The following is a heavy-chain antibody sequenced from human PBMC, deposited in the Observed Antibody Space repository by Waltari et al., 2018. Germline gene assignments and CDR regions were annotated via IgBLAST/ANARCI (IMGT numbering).Heavy chain of an antibody. CDR1: GGPISGYY. CDR3: ARVSWSTGNYYYFYIDV. V-gene: IGHV4-59*13. D-gene: IGHD3-10*01. Sequence: QVQLQESGPGLVKPSETLSLMCTASGGPISGYYWSWIRQPPGKGLEWIAYIYYTGTINYNPSLKSRVTLSVDTSKNQFSLKLNSMTAADTAVYYCARVSWSTGNYYYFYIDVWGKGTTVTVSS. CDR2: IYYTGTI. J-gene: IGHJ6*03.